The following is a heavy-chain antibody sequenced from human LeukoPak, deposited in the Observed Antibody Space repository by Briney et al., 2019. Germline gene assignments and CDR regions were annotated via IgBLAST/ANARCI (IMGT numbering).Heavy chain of an antibody. V-gene: IGHV1-24*01. D-gene: IGHD6-6*01. Sequence: ASVKVSCKVSGYTLTELSVHWVRQAPGKGLEWMGGFDPEDGETIHAQKFQGRVTMTEDTSTDTVYMELSSLRSEDTAVYYCATRMGQLVQYNYYAMDVWGQGTTVTVSS. J-gene: IGHJ6*02. CDR3: ATRMGQLVQYNYYAMDV. CDR1: GYTLTELS. CDR2: FDPEDGET.